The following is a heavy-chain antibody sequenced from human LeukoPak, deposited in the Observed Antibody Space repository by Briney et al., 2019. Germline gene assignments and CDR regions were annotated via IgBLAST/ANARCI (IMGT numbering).Heavy chain of an antibody. D-gene: IGHD2-2*01. CDR3: ARRPASRLTFDY. Sequence: SETLSLTCTVSGGSIIDYYWYWIRQPPGKGLEWIAYVHSSGNSNHNPSLKSRVTISVDASKNHLSLRLTAVTAADTAVYYCARRPASRLTFDYWGHGTLVTVSS. J-gene: IGHJ4*01. CDR2: VHSSGNS. V-gene: IGHV4-59*01. CDR1: GGSIIDYY.